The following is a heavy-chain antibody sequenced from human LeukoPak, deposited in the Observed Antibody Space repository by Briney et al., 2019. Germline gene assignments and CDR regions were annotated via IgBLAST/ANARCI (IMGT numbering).Heavy chain of an antibody. CDR1: GFTFSRYE. Sequence: GGSLRLSCAASGFTFSRYEMNWVRQAPGKGLEWVSYISTTGNTIYYADSVKGRFTISRDNAKNSLYLQMNSLRAEDTAVYYCARESSYSDTSGPMDCWGQGTLVTVSA. CDR2: ISTTGNTI. CDR3: ARESSYSDTSGPMDC. D-gene: IGHD3-22*01. V-gene: IGHV3-48*03. J-gene: IGHJ4*02.